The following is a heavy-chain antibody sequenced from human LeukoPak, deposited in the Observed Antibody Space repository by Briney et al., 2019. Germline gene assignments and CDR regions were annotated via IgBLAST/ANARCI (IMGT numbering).Heavy chain of an antibody. CDR3: AKTTYASNSSGWYNHFDY. D-gene: IGHD6-19*01. CDR2: LSGSGGST. CDR1: GFTFSSYG. J-gene: IGHJ4*02. V-gene: IGHV3-23*01. Sequence: PGGSLRLSCAASGFTFSSYGMSWVRQAPGKGLEWVSALSGSGGSTYYADSVKGRFTISRDNSKNTLYLQLNSLRAEDTTVYYCAKTTYASNSSGWYNHFDYWGQGTLVTVSS.